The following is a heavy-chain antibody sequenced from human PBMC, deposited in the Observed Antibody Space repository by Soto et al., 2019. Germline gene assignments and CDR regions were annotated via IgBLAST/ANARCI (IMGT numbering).Heavy chain of an antibody. CDR3: AKGFSGWYLNWFDP. Sequence: EVQLLESGGGLVQPGGSLRLSCAASGFTFSSYAMSWVRQAPGKGLEGVSAISGSGGSTYYADSVKGRFTISRDNSKNTLHLQMNSLRAEDTAVYYCAKGFSGWYLNWFDPWGQGTLVTVSS. D-gene: IGHD6-19*01. CDR1: GFTFSSYA. J-gene: IGHJ5*02. V-gene: IGHV3-23*01. CDR2: ISGSGGST.